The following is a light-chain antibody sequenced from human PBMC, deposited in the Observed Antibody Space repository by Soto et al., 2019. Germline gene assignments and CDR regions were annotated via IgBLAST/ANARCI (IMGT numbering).Light chain of an antibody. CDR2: DTN. J-gene: IGLJ3*02. Sequence: QAVVTQEPSVTVSPGGTVILTCGSSTGAVTGDHYPYWFQQKPGQAPRILIYDTNNKNSWTPGRFSGSLLGGKAALTLSGAHPDDEADYYCILTYGGLQVFGGGTKVTVL. CDR1: TGAVTGDHY. CDR3: ILTYGGLQV. V-gene: IGLV7-46*01.